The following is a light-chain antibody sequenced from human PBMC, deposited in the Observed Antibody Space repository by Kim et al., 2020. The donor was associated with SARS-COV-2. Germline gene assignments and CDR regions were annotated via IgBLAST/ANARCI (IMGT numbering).Light chain of an antibody. CDR1: QSISSY. V-gene: IGKV1-39*01. CDR2: AAS. CDR3: QQSYSTLGT. Sequence: DIQMTQSPSSLSASVGDRVTITCRASQSISSYLNWYQQKPGKAPKLLIYAASSLQSGVPSRFSDSGSGTDFTLTISSLQPEDFATYYCQQSYSTLGTFGQGTKVDIK. J-gene: IGKJ1*01.